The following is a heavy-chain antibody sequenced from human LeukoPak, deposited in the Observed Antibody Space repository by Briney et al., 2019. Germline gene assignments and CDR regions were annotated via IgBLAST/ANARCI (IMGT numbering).Heavy chain of an antibody. CDR2: INHSGST. V-gene: IGHV4-34*01. D-gene: IGHD3-10*01. J-gene: IGHJ4*02. CDR1: GGSFSGYY. Sequence: PSETLSLTCAVYGGSFSGYYWSWIRQPPGKGLEWIGEINHSGSTNYNPSLKSRVTISVDTSKNQFSLKLSSVTAADTAVYYCASIGVLGFDYWGQGTLVTVSA. CDR3: ASIGVLGFDY.